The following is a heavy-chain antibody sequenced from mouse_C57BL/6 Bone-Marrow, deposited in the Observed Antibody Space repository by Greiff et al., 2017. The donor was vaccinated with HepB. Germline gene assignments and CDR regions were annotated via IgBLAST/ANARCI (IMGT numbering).Heavy chain of an antibody. V-gene: IGHV1-61*01. Sequence: QVQLKESGAELVRPGSSVKLSCKASGYTFTSYWMAWVKQRPGQGLEWIGNIYPSDSETHYNQKFKDKATLTVDKSSSTAYMQLSSLTSEDSAVYYCARSSYYGRDYWGQGTTLTVSS. CDR3: ARSSYYGRDY. J-gene: IGHJ2*01. D-gene: IGHD1-1*01. CDR1: GYTFTSYW. CDR2: IYPSDSET.